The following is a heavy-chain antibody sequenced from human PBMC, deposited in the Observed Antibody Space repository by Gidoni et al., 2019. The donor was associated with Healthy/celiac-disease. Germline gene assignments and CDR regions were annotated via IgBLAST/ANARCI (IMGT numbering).Heavy chain of an antibody. CDR3: AKDRGGREQQLRTDY. V-gene: IGHV3-23*01. CDR2: ISGSGGST. Sequence: EVQLLESGVGLVQPGGSLRLFCAASGFPFSCYSMSWVRQAPGKGLEWVSAISGSGGSTYYADSVKGRFTISRDNSKNTLYLQMNSLRAEDTAVYYCAKDRGGREQQLRTDYWGQGTLVTVSS. CDR1: GFPFSCYS. J-gene: IGHJ4*02. D-gene: IGHD6-13*01.